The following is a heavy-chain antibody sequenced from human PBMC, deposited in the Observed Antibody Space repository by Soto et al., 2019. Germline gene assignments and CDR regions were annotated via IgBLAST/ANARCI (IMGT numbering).Heavy chain of an antibody. D-gene: IGHD3-10*01. Sequence: WSLRLSCAAFGFTYNSYDMIWVRQVTGKGLEWIASMGGAGAREYSGSVKGRFIISRDNAKNSLYLQMDSLRVADTGVYYCTRATFGVGMDLWGHGTPVTVSS. CDR2: MGGAGAR. V-gene: IGHV3-13*01. J-gene: IGHJ6*02. CDR3: TRATFGVGMDL. CDR1: GFTYNSYD.